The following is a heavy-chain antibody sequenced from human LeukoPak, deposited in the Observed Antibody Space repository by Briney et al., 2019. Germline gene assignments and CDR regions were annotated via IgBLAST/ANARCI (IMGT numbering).Heavy chain of an antibody. Sequence: SETLSLTCTVSGGSISSYYWSWIRQPPGKGLEWIGYIYYSGSTNYNPSLKSRVTISVDTSKNQFSLKLSSVTAADTAVYYCARESTSYSGYIDWGQGTLVTVSS. D-gene: IGHD5-12*01. V-gene: IGHV4-59*12. CDR1: GGSISSYY. CDR2: IYYSGST. J-gene: IGHJ4*02. CDR3: ARESTSYSGYID.